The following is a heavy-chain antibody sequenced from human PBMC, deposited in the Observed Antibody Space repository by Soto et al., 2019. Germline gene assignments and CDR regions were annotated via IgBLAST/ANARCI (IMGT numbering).Heavy chain of an antibody. CDR2: ISYDGSNK. V-gene: IGHV3-30-3*01. J-gene: IGHJ6*02. CDR1: GFTFSSYA. D-gene: IGHD6-25*01. Sequence: GGSLRLSCAASGFTFSSYAMHWVRQAPGKGLEWVAVISYDGSNKYYADSVKGRFTISRDNSKNTLYLQMNSLRAEDTAVYYCARARVARLHHYGMDVWGQGTTVTRLL. CDR3: ARARVARLHHYGMDV.